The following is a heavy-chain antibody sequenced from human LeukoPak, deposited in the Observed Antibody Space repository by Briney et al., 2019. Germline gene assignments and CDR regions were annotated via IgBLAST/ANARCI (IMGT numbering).Heavy chain of an antibody. CDR1: GGSFSGYY. V-gene: IGHV4-34*01. D-gene: IGHD3-10*01. CDR2: INHSGST. CDR3: ARYRYYGSGSPSTSYYFDS. Sequence: PSETLSLTCAVYGGSFSGYYWSWIRQPPGKGLEWIGDINHSGSTNYNPSLKSRVTISVDTSKNQFSLKLSSVTAADTAVYYCARYRYYGSGSPSTSYYFDSGGQGTLVTVSS. J-gene: IGHJ4*02.